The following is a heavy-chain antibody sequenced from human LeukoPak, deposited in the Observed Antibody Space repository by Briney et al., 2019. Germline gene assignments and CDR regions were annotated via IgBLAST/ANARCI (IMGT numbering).Heavy chain of an antibody. CDR2: ISAYNGDT. Sequence: ASVKVSCKASGYTFTSYAISWFRQAPGQGLEWMGWISAYNGDTNYAQIVQGRVIMTTDTSTSTAYMELRSLRSDDTAVYYCTRDHQLPLLGWFDPWGQGTLVTVSS. V-gene: IGHV1-18*01. CDR3: TRDHQLPLLGWFDP. CDR1: GYTFTSYA. J-gene: IGHJ5*02. D-gene: IGHD2-2*01.